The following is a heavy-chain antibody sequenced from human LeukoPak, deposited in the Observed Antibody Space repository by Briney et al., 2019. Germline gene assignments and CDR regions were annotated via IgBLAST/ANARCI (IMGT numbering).Heavy chain of an antibody. CDR2: ISFDGIDK. J-gene: IGHJ5*02. V-gene: IGHV3-30*18. Sequence: GGSLRLSCAASGFTFSSFDMHWVRQAPGKGLEWVALISFDGIDKYYADSVKGRFTISRDNSKNTLYLQMNSLRAEDTAVYYCAKQSSSWNGVTHHWGQGTLVTVSS. CDR1: GFTFSSFD. CDR3: AKQSSSWNGVTHH. D-gene: IGHD6-13*01.